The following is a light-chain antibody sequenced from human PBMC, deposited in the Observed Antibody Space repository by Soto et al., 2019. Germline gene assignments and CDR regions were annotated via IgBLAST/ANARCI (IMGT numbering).Light chain of an antibody. CDR1: TSDVGASDY. Sequence: QSVLTQPASVSGSPGQSITISCTGTTSDVGASDYVSWYQHHPDQAPKLIIYEVSNRPSGVSNRFSGSKSGNTASLTISGLQAEDEADYYCSSYGSTSILVFGGGTKVTVL. V-gene: IGLV2-14*01. CDR3: SSYGSTSILV. J-gene: IGLJ2*01. CDR2: EVS.